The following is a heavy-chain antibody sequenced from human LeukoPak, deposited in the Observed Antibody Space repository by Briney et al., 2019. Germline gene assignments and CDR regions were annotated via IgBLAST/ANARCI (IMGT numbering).Heavy chain of an antibody. CDR1: GGTFSSYA. D-gene: IGHD3-3*01. CDR2: IIPIFGTA. Sequence: GSSVKVSCKASGGTFSSYAISWVRQAPGQGLEWMGGIIPIFGTANYAQKFQGRVTITADESTSTAYMELSSLRSEDTAVYYCARGAPDFWNVYYMDVWGKGTTVSVSS. J-gene: IGHJ6*03. CDR3: ARGAPDFWNVYYMDV. V-gene: IGHV1-69*01.